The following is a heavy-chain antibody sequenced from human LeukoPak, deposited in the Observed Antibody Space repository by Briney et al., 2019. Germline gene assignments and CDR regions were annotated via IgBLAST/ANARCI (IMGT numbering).Heavy chain of an antibody. CDR3: ARSKNYDILTGYYRDLKYEFDY. Sequence: ASVKVSCKASGYTFTGYYMHWVRQAPGQGLEWMGWVNPNSGGTNYAQKFQGRVTMTRDTSISTAYMELSRLRSDDTAVYYCARSKNYDILTGYYRDLKYEFDYWGQGTLVTVSS. D-gene: IGHD3-9*01. CDR1: GYTFTGYY. J-gene: IGHJ4*02. CDR2: VNPNSGGT. V-gene: IGHV1-2*02.